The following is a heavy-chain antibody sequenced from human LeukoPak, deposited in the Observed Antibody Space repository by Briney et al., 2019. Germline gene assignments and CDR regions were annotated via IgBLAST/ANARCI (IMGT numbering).Heavy chain of an antibody. CDR1: GGSISSSSYY. J-gene: IGHJ4*02. Sequence: SETLSLTCTVSGGSISSSSYYWGWIRQPPGKGLEWIGEINHSGSTNYNPSLKSRVTISVDTSKNQFSLKLSSVTAADTAVYYCARGQTIVGATGDFWGQGTLVTVSS. D-gene: IGHD1-26*01. V-gene: IGHV4-39*07. CDR3: ARGQTIVGATGDF. CDR2: INHSGST.